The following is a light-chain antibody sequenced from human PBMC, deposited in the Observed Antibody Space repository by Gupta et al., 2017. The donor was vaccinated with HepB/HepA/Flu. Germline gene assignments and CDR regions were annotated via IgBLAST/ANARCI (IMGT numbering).Light chain of an antibody. Sequence: DIQMTQSPSSLSASVGDRVTITCRASQSISSYLNWYQQKPGKVPKLLIYAASSLQSGVPSRFSGSGSGTDFTLTISSLQPEDFATYYCQQSDSTLFTFGPGTKVDIK. J-gene: IGKJ3*01. CDR3: QQSDSTLFT. CDR2: AAS. V-gene: IGKV1-39*01. CDR1: QSISSY.